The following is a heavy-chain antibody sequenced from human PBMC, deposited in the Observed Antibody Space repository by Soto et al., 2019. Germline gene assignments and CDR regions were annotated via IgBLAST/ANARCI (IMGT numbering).Heavy chain of an antibody. D-gene: IGHD3-9*01. CDR2: IIPIFGTA. V-gene: IGHV1-69*06. Sequence: SVKVSCKASGGTFSSYAISWVREAPGQGLEWMGGIIPIFGTANYAQKFQGRVTITADKSTSTAYMELSSLRSEDTAVYYCARGRGRYDILTGYYKNWFDPWGQGTLVTVSS. J-gene: IGHJ5*02. CDR3: ARGRGRYDILTGYYKNWFDP. CDR1: GGTFSSYA.